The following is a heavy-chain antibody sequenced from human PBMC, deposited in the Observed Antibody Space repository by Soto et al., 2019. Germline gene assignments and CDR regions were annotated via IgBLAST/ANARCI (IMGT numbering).Heavy chain of an antibody. D-gene: IGHD2-2*02. CDR3: ARVGYTDNWFDP. V-gene: IGHV1-46*01. CDR2: INPSGGST. Sequence: ASVKVSCKASGYTFTSYYMHWVRQAPGQGLEWMGIINPSGGSTSYAQKFQGRVTITRDTSASTAYMELSSLRSEDTAVYYCARVGYTDNWFDPWGQGTLVTVSS. J-gene: IGHJ5*02. CDR1: GYTFTSYY.